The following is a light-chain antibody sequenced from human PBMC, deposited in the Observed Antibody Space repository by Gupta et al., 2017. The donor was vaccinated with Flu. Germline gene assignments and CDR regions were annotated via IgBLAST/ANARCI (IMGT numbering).Light chain of an antibody. CDR3: QHRYSTPRT. Sequence: DIQMTQSPSSLSASVGDRVTITCRASQSISSYLYWYQQKPGKAPKVLIYTASSLQSGVTSRCSGSGSGTDFTLTISRLQPEDFATYYCQHRYSTPRTFGQGTKVEIK. J-gene: IGKJ2*02. CDR1: QSISSY. CDR2: TAS. V-gene: IGKV1-39*01.